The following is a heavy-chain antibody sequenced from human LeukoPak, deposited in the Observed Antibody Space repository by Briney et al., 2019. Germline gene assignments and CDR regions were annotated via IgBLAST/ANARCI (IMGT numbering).Heavy chain of an antibody. V-gene: IGHV3-21*01. CDR1: GFTFSSYS. CDR3: ARYSSGSQFDY. Sequence: PGGSLRLSCAASGFTFSSYSMNWVRQAPGKGLEWVSSISGSSTYIYYADSVKGRFTISRDNAKSSLNLQMNSLRAEDTAVYYCARYSSGSQFDYWGQGTLVTVSS. CDR2: ISGSSTYI. J-gene: IGHJ4*02. D-gene: IGHD6-19*01.